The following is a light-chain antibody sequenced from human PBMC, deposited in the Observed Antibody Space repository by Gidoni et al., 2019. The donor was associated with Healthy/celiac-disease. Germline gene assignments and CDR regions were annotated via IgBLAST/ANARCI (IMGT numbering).Light chain of an antibody. Sequence: EIVLTQSPATLSLSPGERATLSCRASQSVSSYLDWYQQKPGQAPRLLIYDASNRATGIPDRFSGSGSGTDFTLTISSLEPEDFAVYYCQQRSNWPPLTFGGGTKVEIK. V-gene: IGKV3-11*01. CDR2: DAS. CDR1: QSVSSY. J-gene: IGKJ4*01. CDR3: QQRSNWPPLT.